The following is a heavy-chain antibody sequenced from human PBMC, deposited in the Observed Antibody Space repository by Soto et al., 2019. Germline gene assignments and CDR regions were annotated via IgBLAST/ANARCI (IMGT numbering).Heavy chain of an antibody. CDR1: GGSISSGDYW. J-gene: IGHJ4*02. D-gene: IGHD1-7*01. CDR2: IYYSGST. Sequence: QVQLQESGPGLVKPSQTLSLTCTVSGGSISSGDYWWSWIRQHPGKGLEWIGYIYYSGSTYYNPSLNSRVTISIDTSKNQFSLKLSSVTAADTAVYYCARVAKGTTDYWGQGTLVTVSS. V-gene: IGHV4-31*03. CDR3: ARVAKGTTDY.